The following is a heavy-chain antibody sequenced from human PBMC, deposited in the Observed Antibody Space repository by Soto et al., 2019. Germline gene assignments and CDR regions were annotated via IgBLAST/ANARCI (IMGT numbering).Heavy chain of an antibody. CDR2: IKSKPDGETT. J-gene: IGHJ4*02. Sequence: VQLVESGGGLVKPGGSLRLSCAACGFTFSNAWMNWVRQAPGKGLEWVGRIKSKPDGETTDYAAPVKGRFTISRDDSKNTVYLRMNSLITEDTAVYYCTTGEMTKDDYWGQGTLVTVSS. CDR3: TTGEMTKDDY. CDR1: GFTFSNAW. V-gene: IGHV3-15*07.